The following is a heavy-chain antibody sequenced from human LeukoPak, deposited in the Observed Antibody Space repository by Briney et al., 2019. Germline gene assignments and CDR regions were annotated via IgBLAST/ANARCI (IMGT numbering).Heavy chain of an antibody. Sequence: GGSLRLSCAASGFTFSSYWMSWVRQAPGMGLEWVANIKQDGSEKYYVDSVKGRFTISRDNAKNSLYLQMNSLRAEDTAVYYCARDSFRVATITFYYYYYMDVWGKGTTVTVSS. V-gene: IGHV3-7*01. CDR1: GFTFSSYW. CDR3: ARDSFRVATITFYYYYYMDV. J-gene: IGHJ6*03. D-gene: IGHD5-12*01. CDR2: IKQDGSEK.